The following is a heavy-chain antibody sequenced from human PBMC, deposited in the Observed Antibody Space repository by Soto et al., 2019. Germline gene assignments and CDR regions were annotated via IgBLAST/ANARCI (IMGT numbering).Heavy chain of an antibody. CDR3: ARDRGTAYYGMDV. D-gene: IGHD3-10*01. Sequence: GGSLRLSCAASGFTFSSYAMDWVRQAPGKGLEWVAGIWYDGSKKYYADYVKGRFTISRDNSKNTLYLEVNSLRAEDTAVYYCARDRGTAYYGMDVWGQGTTVTVSS. J-gene: IGHJ6*02. CDR1: GFTFSSYA. CDR2: IWYDGSKK. V-gene: IGHV3-33*01.